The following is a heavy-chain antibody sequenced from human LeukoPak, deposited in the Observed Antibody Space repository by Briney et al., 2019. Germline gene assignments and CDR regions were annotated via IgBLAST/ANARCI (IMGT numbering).Heavy chain of an antibody. Sequence: GGSLRLSCAASAFTFRSFAMQWVRQAPGKGLEWVAFISSDGGNVYYADSVNGRFSISRDNFKATLYLQMNSLRPGDTAVYYCAKGQQGHMWLDNWGQGTLVIVSS. V-gene: IGHV3-30*18. CDR1: AFTFRSFA. CDR2: ISSDGGNV. CDR3: AKGQQGHMWLDN. D-gene: IGHD6-13*01. J-gene: IGHJ4*02.